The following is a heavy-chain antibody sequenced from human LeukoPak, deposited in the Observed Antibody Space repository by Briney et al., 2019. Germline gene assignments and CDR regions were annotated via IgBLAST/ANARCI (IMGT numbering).Heavy chain of an antibody. CDR2: INPSGGST. Sequence: ASVKVSCTASGYTFTSYYMHWVRQAPGQGLEWMGIINPSGGSTSYAQKFQGRVTMTRDTSTSTVYMELSSLRSEDTAVYYCARDGGSSGYYKPYMEYYFDYWGQGTLVTVSS. V-gene: IGHV1-46*01. D-gene: IGHD3-22*01. CDR3: ARDGGSSGYYKPYMEYYFDY. CDR1: GYTFTSYY. J-gene: IGHJ4*02.